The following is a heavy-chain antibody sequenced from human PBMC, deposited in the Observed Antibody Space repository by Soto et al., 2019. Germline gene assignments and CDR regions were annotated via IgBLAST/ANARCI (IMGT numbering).Heavy chain of an antibody. Sequence: QLVESGGGLVQPGRSLRLSCAASGFTFDDYALHWVRQAPGKGLEWVSGISWNRGSIGYADSVKGRFTISRDNAKNSLYLQMNSLRAEDTALYYCAKDMWDSSLGAFDIWGQGTMVTVSS. CDR1: GFTFDDYA. J-gene: IGHJ3*02. CDR3: AKDMWDSSLGAFDI. D-gene: IGHD6-13*01. V-gene: IGHV3-9*01. CDR2: ISWNRGSI.